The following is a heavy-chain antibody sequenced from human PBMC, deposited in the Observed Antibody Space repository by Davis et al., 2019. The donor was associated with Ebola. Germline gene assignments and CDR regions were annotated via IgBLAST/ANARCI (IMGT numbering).Heavy chain of an antibody. CDR3: ARAVATITGYYYYGMDV. CDR1: GYTFTSYG. J-gene: IGHJ6*02. D-gene: IGHD5-12*01. V-gene: IGHV1-69*06. Sequence: SVKVSCKASGYTFTSYGISWVRQAPGQGLEWMGGIIPIFGTANYAQKFQGRVTITADKSTSTAYMELSSLRSEDTAVYYCARAVATITGYYYYGMDVWGQGTTVTVSS. CDR2: IIPIFGTA.